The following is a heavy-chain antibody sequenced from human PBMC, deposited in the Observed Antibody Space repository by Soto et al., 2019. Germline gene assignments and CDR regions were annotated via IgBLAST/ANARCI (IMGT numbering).Heavy chain of an antibody. J-gene: IGHJ5*02. D-gene: IGHD3-16*01. CDR3: VRIRYQLPSSVLWLDP. Sequence: TSETLSLTCAVYGGFLSESYWTWIRQPPGKGLEWIGEINHVGGTNYNPSLKSRVTMSVDTSQNQFSLRLISVTAADTAMYFCVRIRYQLPSSVLWLDPWGQGTPVTVSS. CDR1: GGFLSESY. CDR2: INHVGGT. V-gene: IGHV4-34*01.